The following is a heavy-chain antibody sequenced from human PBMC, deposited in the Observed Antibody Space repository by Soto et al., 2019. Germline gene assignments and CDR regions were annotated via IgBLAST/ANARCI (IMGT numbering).Heavy chain of an antibody. CDR3: ARAPPWTTLTSYYFDY. CDR2: LYYGGST. D-gene: IGHD4-4*01. Sequence: TSETLSLTCIVSGSSIRTSYWNWIRQTPGKGLEWIGHLYYGGSTSYNPSLKSRVTISGDTSKNQFSLILSSVTAADTAVYYCARAPPWTTLTSYYFDYWVHGTLVTVSS. J-gene: IGHJ4*01. V-gene: IGHV4-59*08. CDR1: GSSIRTSY.